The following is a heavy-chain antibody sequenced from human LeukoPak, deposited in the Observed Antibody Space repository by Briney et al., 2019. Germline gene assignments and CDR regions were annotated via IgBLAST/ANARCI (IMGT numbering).Heavy chain of an antibody. CDR3: ARDHPDIVATIPPY. D-gene: IGHD5-12*01. Sequence: GGSLRLPCAASGFTFSSYWMHWVRQAPGKGLVWVSRINSDGSSTSYADSVKGRFTISRDNAKNTLYLQMNSLRAEDTAVYYCARDHPDIVATIPPYWGQGTLVTVSS. V-gene: IGHV3-74*01. J-gene: IGHJ4*02. CDR1: GFTFSSYW. CDR2: INSDGSST.